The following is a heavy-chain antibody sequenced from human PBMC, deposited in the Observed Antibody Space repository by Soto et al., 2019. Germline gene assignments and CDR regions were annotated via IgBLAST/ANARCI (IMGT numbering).Heavy chain of an antibody. V-gene: IGHV1-69*12. D-gene: IGHD3-3*02. CDR3: ARDKDRQQLGGNYYYGIDV. CDR2: IITIFPTP. Sequence: QVQLVQSGAEVKKPGSSVTVSCKASGGTFGNSAISWVRQAPGQGLEWMGGIITIFPTPDYAKKFQGRVTITADESTSTAYMELTSLRSEDTAVYYCARDKDRQQLGGNYYYGIDVWGQGTTVTVSS. J-gene: IGHJ6*02. CDR1: GGTFGNSA.